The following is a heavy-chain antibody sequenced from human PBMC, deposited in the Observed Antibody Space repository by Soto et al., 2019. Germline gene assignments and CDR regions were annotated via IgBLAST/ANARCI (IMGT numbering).Heavy chain of an antibody. CDR2: ISPDNGKT. J-gene: IGHJ6*02. CDR3: ARALGYSGYAGMDV. CDR1: GYTFTIYG. Sequence: QVQLVQSGGEVKKPGASVKVSCKASGYTFTIYGINWVRQAPGQGLEWMGWISPDNGKTNYGQKLQGRVTMNTDTPTSTAYMELRSLRSDDTAVYYCARALGYSGYAGMDVWGQGTTVTVSS. V-gene: IGHV1-18*01. D-gene: IGHD5-12*01.